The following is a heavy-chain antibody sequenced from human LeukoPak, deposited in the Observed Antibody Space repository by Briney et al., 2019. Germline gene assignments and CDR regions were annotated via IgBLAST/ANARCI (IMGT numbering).Heavy chain of an antibody. D-gene: IGHD4-11*01. J-gene: IGHJ4*02. CDR3: ASKKGRSNQFDY. CDR1: GGSISSGSYY. CDR2: IYTSGST. Sequence: SQTLSLTCTVSGGSISSGSYYWSWIRQPAGKGLEWIGRIYTSGSTNYNPPLKSRVTISVDTSKNQFSLKLSSVTAADTAVYYCASKKGRSNQFDYWGQGTLVTVSS. V-gene: IGHV4-61*02.